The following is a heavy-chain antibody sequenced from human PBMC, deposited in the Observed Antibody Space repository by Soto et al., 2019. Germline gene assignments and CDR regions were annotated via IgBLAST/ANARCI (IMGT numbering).Heavy chain of an antibody. CDR1: GGTFSSYA. CDR2: IIPIFGTA. D-gene: IGHD3-10*01. J-gene: IGHJ4*02. CDR3: ASSPYYYGSGGYYNFDY. Sequence: SVKVSCKASGGTFSSYAISWVRQAPGQGLEWMGGIIPIFGTANYAQKFQGRVTITADESTSTAYMELSSLRSEDTAVYYCASSPYYYGSGGYYNFDYWGQGTLVTVSS. V-gene: IGHV1-69*13.